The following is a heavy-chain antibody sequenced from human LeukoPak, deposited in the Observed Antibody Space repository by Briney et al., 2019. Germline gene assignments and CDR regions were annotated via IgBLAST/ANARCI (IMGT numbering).Heavy chain of an antibody. D-gene: IGHD3-22*01. CDR2: IYYSGST. J-gene: IGHJ6*02. Sequence: PSETLSLTCTVSGGSISSYYWSWLRQPPGKGLEWIGYIYYSGSTNYNPSLKSRVTISVDTSKNQFSLKLSSVTAADTAVYYCARDLITLSGMDVWGQGTTVTVSS. CDR1: GGSISSYY. V-gene: IGHV4-59*01. CDR3: ARDLITLSGMDV.